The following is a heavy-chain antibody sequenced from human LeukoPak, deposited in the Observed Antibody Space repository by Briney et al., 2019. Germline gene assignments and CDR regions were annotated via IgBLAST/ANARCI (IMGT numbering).Heavy chain of an antibody. D-gene: IGHD6-6*01. Sequence: SETLSLTCTVSGGSISSSSYYWGWIRQPPGKGLEWIGGIYYSGSTYYNPSLKSRVTISVDTSKNQFSLKLSSVTAADTAVSYCARSSIAARPSYWGQGTLVTVSS. CDR2: IYYSGST. V-gene: IGHV4-39*07. CDR3: ARSSIAARPSY. CDR1: GGSISSSSYY. J-gene: IGHJ4*02.